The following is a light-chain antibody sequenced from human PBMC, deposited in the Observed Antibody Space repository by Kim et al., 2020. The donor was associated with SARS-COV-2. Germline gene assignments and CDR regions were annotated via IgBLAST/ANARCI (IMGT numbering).Light chain of an antibody. CDR3: MQALQTPYT. Sequence: IVMTQSPLSLPVTPGEPASISCRSSVSLLYINSYNYLDWYVQKPGQSPQLLIYLGSNRASGVPDRFSGSGSGTDFTLKISRVEAEDVGIYYCMQALQTPYTFGPGTKVDIK. CDR2: LGS. V-gene: IGKV2-28*01. J-gene: IGKJ3*01. CDR1: VSLLYINSYNY.